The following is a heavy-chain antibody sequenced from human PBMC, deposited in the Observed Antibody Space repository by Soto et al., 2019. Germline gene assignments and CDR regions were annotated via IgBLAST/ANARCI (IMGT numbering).Heavy chain of an antibody. CDR3: AHRSMNYDIMTGYYQKWFDT. J-gene: IGHJ5*02. V-gene: IGHV2-5*02. CDR1: GFSLSTSGVG. D-gene: IGHD3-9*01. Sequence: QITLKESGPTLVKPTQTLTLTCSFSGFSLSTSGVGVGWIRQPTGKALEWLAVIYADDDKRYNPSLKRRLTIAKDTSKNQVVLTMTNKDPVYTGTYYCAHRSMNYDIMTGYYQKWFDTWGQGTLVTVSS. CDR2: IYADDDK.